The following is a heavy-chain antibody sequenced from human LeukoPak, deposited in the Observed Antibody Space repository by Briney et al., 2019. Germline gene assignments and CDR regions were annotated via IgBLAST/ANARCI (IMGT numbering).Heavy chain of an antibody. CDR2: INPNSGVT. CDR1: VYTFTCYY. Sequence: ASVTVSFKASVYTFTCYYMHWVRQAPGQGLEWMGWINPNSGVTKFAQRFQGRVTMTRDTSTSTAYLDLSSLRSDDTAVYYCATAVLYGGNDFDYWGQGTLVTVSP. CDR3: ATAVLYGGNDFDY. V-gene: IGHV1-2*02. J-gene: IGHJ4*02. D-gene: IGHD5-12*01.